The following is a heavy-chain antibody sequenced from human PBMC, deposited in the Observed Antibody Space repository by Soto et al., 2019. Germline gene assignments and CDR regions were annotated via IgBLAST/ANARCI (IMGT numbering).Heavy chain of an antibody. Sequence: GGSLRLSCAASGFTFDDYTMHWVRQAPGKGLEWVSLISWDGGSTYYADSVKGRFTISRDNSKNSLYLQMNSLRTEDTALYYCAKDHYYGSGSYYPRYYYYGMDVWGQGTTVTVSS. D-gene: IGHD3-10*01. CDR2: ISWDGGST. CDR1: GFTFDDYT. CDR3: AKDHYYGSGSYYPRYYYYGMDV. V-gene: IGHV3-43*01. J-gene: IGHJ6*02.